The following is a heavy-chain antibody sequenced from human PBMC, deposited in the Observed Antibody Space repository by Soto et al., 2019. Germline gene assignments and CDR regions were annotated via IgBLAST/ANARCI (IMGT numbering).Heavy chain of an antibody. CDR2: IYYSGST. CDR1: GGSISSGDYY. J-gene: IGHJ6*02. Sequence: TLSLTCTVSGGSISSGDYYWSWIRQPPGKGLDWIGYIYYSGSTYYNPSLKSRVTISVDTSKNQFSLKLSSVTAADTAVYYCARDPAPYDILTGRPFVGMDVWGQGTTVTVSS. V-gene: IGHV4-30-4*01. CDR3: ARDPAPYDILTGRPFVGMDV. D-gene: IGHD3-9*01.